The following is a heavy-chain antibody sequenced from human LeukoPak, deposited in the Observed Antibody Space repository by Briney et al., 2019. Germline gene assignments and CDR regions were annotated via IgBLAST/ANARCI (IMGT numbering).Heavy chain of an antibody. CDR1: GGTFSSYA. D-gene: IGHD4-11*01. J-gene: IGHJ6*02. Sequence: SVKVSCKASGGTFSSYAISWVRQAPGQGLAWMGRIIPIFGIANYAQKFQGRVTITADKSTSTAYMELSSLRSEDTAVYYCARATMGTTVTTYYYGMDVWGQGTTVTVSS. V-gene: IGHV1-69*04. CDR2: IIPIFGIA. CDR3: ARATMGTTVTTYYYGMDV.